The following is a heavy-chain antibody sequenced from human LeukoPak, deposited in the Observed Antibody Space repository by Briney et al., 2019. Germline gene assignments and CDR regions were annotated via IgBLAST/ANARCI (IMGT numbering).Heavy chain of an antibody. Sequence: SETLSLTCAVYGGSFSGYYWSWIRQPPGKGLEWIGEINHSGSTNYNPSLKSRVTISVDTSKNQFSLKLSSVTAADTAVYYCARWDGGNSGFDYWGQGTLVTVSS. V-gene: IGHV4-34*01. CDR2: INHSGST. D-gene: IGHD4-23*01. CDR1: GGSFSGYY. J-gene: IGHJ4*02. CDR3: ARWDGGNSGFDY.